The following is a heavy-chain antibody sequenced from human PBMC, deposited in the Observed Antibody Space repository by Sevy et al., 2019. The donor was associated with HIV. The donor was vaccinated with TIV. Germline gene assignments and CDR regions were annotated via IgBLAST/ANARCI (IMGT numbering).Heavy chain of an antibody. CDR2: ISSTSSYI. CDR3: ARYTHDYGDYAPQGYGMDV. CDR1: GFSFSSYS. J-gene: IGHJ6*02. D-gene: IGHD4-17*01. Sequence: GGSLRLSCAASGFSFSSYSINWVRQAPGKGLEWVSFISSTSSYIYYADSVKGRFTISRDNAKNSLYLQMNSLRAEDTAVHYCARYTHDYGDYAPQGYGMDVWGQGTTVTVSS. V-gene: IGHV3-21*01.